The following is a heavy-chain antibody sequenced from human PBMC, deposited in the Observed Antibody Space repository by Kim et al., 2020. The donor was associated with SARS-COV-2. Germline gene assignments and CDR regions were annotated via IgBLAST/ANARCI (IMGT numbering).Heavy chain of an antibody. D-gene: IGHD6-19*01. CDR3: ARVFGWYAPFDY. V-gene: IGHV3-48*02. CDR1: GFTFSNYC. CDR2: ICDSDRTI. Sequence: GGSLRLSCAASGFTFSNYCMNWVRQAPGKGLEWVSYICDSDRTIQYADSVKGRFTVSRDDAKNSLYLQMNGLKDEDTATYYCARVFGWYAPFDYWGQGALVTVSS. J-gene: IGHJ4*02.